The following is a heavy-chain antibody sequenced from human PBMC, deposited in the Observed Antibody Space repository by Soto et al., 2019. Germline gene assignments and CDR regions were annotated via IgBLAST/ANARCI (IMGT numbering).Heavy chain of an antibody. V-gene: IGHV3-23*01. Sequence: EVQLLESGGGLVQPGGSLRLSCAASGFTFSSYAMTCVRQAPAQGLEWVSGISGSGGGTYYADSVKGRFTISRDSSKITLYLQMDSLRAEDTAVYYCAKKTDSSSPWGALDIWGQGTMVSVSS. D-gene: IGHD6-6*01. CDR2: ISGSGGGT. CDR1: GFTFSSYA. J-gene: IGHJ3*02. CDR3: AKKTDSSSPWGALDI.